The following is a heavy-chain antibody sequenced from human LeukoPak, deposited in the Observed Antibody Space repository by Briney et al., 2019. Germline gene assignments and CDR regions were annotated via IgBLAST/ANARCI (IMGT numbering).Heavy chain of an antibody. V-gene: IGHV4-59*01. J-gene: IGHJ3*02. CDR3: ARVYGSGYDFRGAFDI. CDR1: GGSISTYY. D-gene: IGHD5-12*01. CDR2: IYYSGST. Sequence: SETLSLTCTISGGSISTYYWIWIRQPPGKGLECIGYIYYSGSTNYNPSLKSRVTISLDTSKNQFSLKLRSVTAADTALYYCARVYGSGYDFRGAFDIWGQGTMVTVSS.